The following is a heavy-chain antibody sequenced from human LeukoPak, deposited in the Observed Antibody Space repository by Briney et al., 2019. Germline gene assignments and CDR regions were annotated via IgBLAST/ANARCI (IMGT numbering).Heavy chain of an antibody. CDR2: IKQDGSEK. V-gene: IGHV3-7*01. D-gene: IGHD3-3*01. Sequence: PGGSLRLSCAASGFTFSSYWMSWVRQAPGKGLEWVANIKQDGSEKYYVDSVKGRFTISRDNAKSSLYLQMNSLRAEDTAVYYCARASLYGYYDFWSGYGSYMDVWGKGTTVTVSS. CDR1: GFTFSSYW. J-gene: IGHJ6*03. CDR3: ARASLYGYYDFWSGYGSYMDV.